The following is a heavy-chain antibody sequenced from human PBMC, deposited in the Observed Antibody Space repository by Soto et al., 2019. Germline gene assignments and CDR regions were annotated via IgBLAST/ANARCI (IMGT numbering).Heavy chain of an antibody. CDR1: GGSISSGAYY. Sequence: PSETLSLTCTVSGGSISSGAYYWSWIRQHPGKGLEWIGYIHYSGSAFYNPSLESRVSISVDTSKNQFSLNLSSLTAADSAVFFCARDRGGLPDCWGQGILVTVSS. V-gene: IGHV4-31*03. J-gene: IGHJ4*02. CDR3: ARDRGGLPDC. CDR2: IHYSGSA. D-gene: IGHD3-16*01.